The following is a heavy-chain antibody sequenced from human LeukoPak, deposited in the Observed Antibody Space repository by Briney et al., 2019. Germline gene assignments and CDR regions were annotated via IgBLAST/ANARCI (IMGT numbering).Heavy chain of an antibody. V-gene: IGHV3-23*01. CDR2: ISGSGGST. D-gene: IGHD6-13*01. J-gene: IGHJ4*02. CDR3: AKRAGIAAAAPGVFDY. CDR1: GFTFSSYA. Sequence: GGSLGLSCAASGFTFSSYAMSWVRQAPGKGLEWVSAISGSGGSTYYADSVKGRFTISRDNSKNTLYLQMNSLRAEDTAVYYCAKRAGIAAAAPGVFDYWGQGTLVTVSS.